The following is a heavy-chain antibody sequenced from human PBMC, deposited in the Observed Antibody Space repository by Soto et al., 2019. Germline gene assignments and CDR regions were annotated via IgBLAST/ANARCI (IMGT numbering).Heavy chain of an antibody. J-gene: IGHJ6*02. V-gene: IGHV3-30-3*01. CDR2: ILYDGSNK. CDR1: GFTFSRYA. D-gene: IGHD6-6*01. Sequence: GGSLRLSCAASGFTFSRYAMHWVRQAPGKGLEWVALILYDGSNKYYADSVKGRLIISRDNSKNTLYLQMSSLGVEDTAVYYCAREAYSSSSGDYYGMDVWGQGTTVTVSS. CDR3: AREAYSSSSGDYYGMDV.